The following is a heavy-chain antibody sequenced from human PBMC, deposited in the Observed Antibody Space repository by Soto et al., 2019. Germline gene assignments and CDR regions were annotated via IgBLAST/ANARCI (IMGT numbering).Heavy chain of an antibody. CDR1: GFTFSLYS. J-gene: IGHJ4*02. V-gene: IGHV3-21*01. Sequence: GGSLRLSCAASGFTFSLYSMIWVRQAPGKGLEWVASITSSSSYIYYEDSLKGRFTISRDNAKNALFLQLDSLRAEDTAVYFCVRARSTDSRPDYWGQGTLVTVSS. CDR3: VRARSTDSRPDY. CDR2: ITSSSSYI. D-gene: IGHD3-22*01.